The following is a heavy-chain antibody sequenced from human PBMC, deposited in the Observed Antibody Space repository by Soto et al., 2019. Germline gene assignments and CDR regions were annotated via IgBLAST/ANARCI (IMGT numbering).Heavy chain of an antibody. J-gene: IGHJ6*02. Sequence: PGGSLRLSCKASGFTLNRFWMNWVRQAPGKGLEWVANIKFDGSQKSYVDSVKGRFTISRDNPKNTLYLQMNSLRAEDTAVYYCARGLYYDYNDQLYRMDVWGQVTTVAVSS. CDR2: IKFDGSQK. CDR1: GFTLNRFW. V-gene: IGHV3-7*04. D-gene: IGHD3-22*01. CDR3: ARGLYYDYNDQLYRMDV.